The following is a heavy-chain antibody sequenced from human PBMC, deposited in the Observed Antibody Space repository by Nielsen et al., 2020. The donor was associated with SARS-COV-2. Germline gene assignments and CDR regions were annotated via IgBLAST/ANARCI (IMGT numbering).Heavy chain of an antibody. CDR2: ISIGGGET. J-gene: IGHJ2*01. Sequence: GESLKISCAASGFTFSSYAMNWVRQAPGKGLEWVSAISIGGGETYYPDSVKGRFTISRDNSKNTLYLQMNSLRAEDTAVYYCARKSWFWYFDFWGRGTPLSVSS. CDR1: GFTFSSYA. V-gene: IGHV3-23*01. D-gene: IGHD3-10*01. CDR3: ARKSWFWYFDF.